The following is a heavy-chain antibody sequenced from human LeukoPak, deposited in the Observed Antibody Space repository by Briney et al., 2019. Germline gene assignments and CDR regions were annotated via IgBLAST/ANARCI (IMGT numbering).Heavy chain of an antibody. J-gene: IGHJ4*02. CDR1: GFSLSSHD. Sequence: GKSLRLSCAASGFSLSSHDMHWVRQAPGKGLEWVTFIRYDGSNKDYADSVKGRFTISRDNSKNTLYLQMSSLRAEDTAVYYCAKDQAGDYNFWSGFDSWGQGTLVSVSS. V-gene: IGHV3-30*02. CDR2: IRYDGSNK. CDR3: AKDQAGDYNFWSGFDS. D-gene: IGHD3-3*01.